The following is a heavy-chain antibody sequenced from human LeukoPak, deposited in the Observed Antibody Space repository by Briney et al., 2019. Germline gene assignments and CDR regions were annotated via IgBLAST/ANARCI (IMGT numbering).Heavy chain of an antibody. CDR1: GFTFSDHY. D-gene: IGHD6-13*01. CDR3: TRVHSSTWDGSYFDY. CDR2: TRNKANSYTT. V-gene: IGHV3-72*01. Sequence: GGSLRLSCAASGFTFSDHYMDWVRQAPGKGLEWVGRTRNKANSYTTEYAASVKGRFTISRDDSKNSLYLQMNSLKTEDTAVYYCTRVHSSTWDGSYFDYWGQGTLVTVSS. J-gene: IGHJ4*02.